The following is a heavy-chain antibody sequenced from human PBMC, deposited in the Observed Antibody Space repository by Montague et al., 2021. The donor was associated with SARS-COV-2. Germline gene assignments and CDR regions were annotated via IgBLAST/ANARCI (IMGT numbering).Heavy chain of an antibody. V-gene: IGHV4-59*08. D-gene: IGHD3-9*01. CDR1: GDSISNYY. CDR2: IYYSGST. J-gene: IGHJ4*02. CDR3: ARLPYILPGYAYFDF. Sequence: SETLSLTCTVSGDSISNYYWSWIRRPPGKGLEWLGYIYYSGSTNYNPSLKSRVTISVDTSKNQFSLRLSSVTAADTAVYYCARLPYILPGYAYFDFWGRGSLVTVSS.